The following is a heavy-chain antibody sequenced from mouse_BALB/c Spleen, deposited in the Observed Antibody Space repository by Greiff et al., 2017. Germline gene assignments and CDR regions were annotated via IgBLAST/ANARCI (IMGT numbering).Heavy chain of an antibody. D-gene: IGHD3-3*01. J-gene: IGHJ2*01. CDR2: IDPENGDT. CDR3: NGGPAYYFDY. V-gene: IGHV14-4*02. Sequence: EVKLMESGAELVRSGASVKLSCTASGFNIKDYYMHWVKQRPEQGLEWIGWIDPENGDTEYAPKFQGKATMTADTSSNTAYLQLSSLTSEDTAVYYCNGGPAYYFDYWGQGTTLTVSS. CDR1: GFNIKDYY.